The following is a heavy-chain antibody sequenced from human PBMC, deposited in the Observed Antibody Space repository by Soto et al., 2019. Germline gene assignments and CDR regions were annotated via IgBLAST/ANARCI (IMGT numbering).Heavy chain of an antibody. V-gene: IGHV1-3*01. CDR3: ASREVGIAVGGLNS. CDR2: INAGNGKT. J-gene: IGHJ5*02. Sequence: QVHLVQSGAELKNPGAAVKVSCKASGYTFFRYAIHWVRQAPGQQLEWMGWINAGNGKTKYSEKFQGRITITRETSANTAFMELSSLTSDDTAMYCCASREVGIAVGGLNSWGQGTPVTVSS. CDR1: GYTFFRYA. D-gene: IGHD6-19*01.